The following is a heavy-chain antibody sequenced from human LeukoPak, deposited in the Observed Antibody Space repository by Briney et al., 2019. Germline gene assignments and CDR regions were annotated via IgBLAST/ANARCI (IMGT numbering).Heavy chain of an antibody. CDR1: GFSFRNYG. V-gene: IGHV3-7*01. CDR3: ARDDGDV. CDR2: INEDGSGK. J-gene: IGHJ6*04. Sequence: GGLLRLSCVYSGFSFRNYGMKWIREAPGKGLKRLASINEDGSGKFSVGSVKDRITISRDNTRNSLDLQINSLTVEDTAIYYCARDDGDVWGTGTTVTAPS.